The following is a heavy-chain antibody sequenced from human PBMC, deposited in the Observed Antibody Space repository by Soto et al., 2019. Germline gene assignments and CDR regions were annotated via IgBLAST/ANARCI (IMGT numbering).Heavy chain of an antibody. J-gene: IGHJ4*02. Sequence: ASVKVSCKASGYTFTSYGISWVRQAPGQGLEWMGWISAYNGNTNYAQKLQGRVTMTTDTSTSTAYMELRSLRSDDTAVYYCARDGEAYYYGSSGDFDYWGQGTLVTVSS. D-gene: IGHD3-22*01. CDR2: ISAYNGNT. V-gene: IGHV1-18*01. CDR1: GYTFTSYG. CDR3: ARDGEAYYYGSSGDFDY.